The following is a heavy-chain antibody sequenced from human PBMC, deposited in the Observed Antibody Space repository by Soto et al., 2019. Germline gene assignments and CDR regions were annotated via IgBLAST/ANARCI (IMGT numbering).Heavy chain of an antibody. V-gene: IGHV1-69*06. J-gene: IGHJ4*02. CDR3: ARDPDYGGNSGLGLVDY. CDR1: GGTFSNYS. Sequence: VQLVQSGAEVKKPGSSVKVSCKASGGTFSNYSINWVRQAPGQGLEWMGGIIPIFGTANYAQKFQGRVTITADKSTSTAYMDLSSLRSDDTAVYYCARDPDYGGNSGLGLVDYWGQGTLVTVSS. D-gene: IGHD4-17*01. CDR2: IIPIFGTA.